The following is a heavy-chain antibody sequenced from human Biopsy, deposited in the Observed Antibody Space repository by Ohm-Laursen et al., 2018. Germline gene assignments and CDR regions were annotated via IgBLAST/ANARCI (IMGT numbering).Heavy chain of an antibody. CDR1: GGSIGGSGAY. D-gene: IGHD3-22*01. CDR3: GRREVVITHDAFDT. J-gene: IGHJ3*02. Sequence: SDTLSLTCTVSGGSIGGSGAYWSWIRQPPGKGLEWIGHIYYSVMPNYNPSLQSRVSISVDTSRNQVSLTLSFVTAADPAVYYCGRREVVITHDAFDTWGQGTMVTVSS. CDR2: IYYSVMP. V-gene: IGHV4-61*05.